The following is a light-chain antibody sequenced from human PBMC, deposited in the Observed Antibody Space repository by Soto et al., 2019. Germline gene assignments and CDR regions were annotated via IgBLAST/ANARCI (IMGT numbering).Light chain of an antibody. V-gene: IGKV3-20*01. J-gene: IGKJ1*01. CDR2: DSS. CDR1: QSISSSY. Sequence: TLSLSPGERATLSCRSSQSISSSYLAWYQQKPGQAPRLLIYDSSRRATGIPDRFSGSGSGTDFTLTISRLEPEDFAVYYCQQYDSASRWTVGQGTKVDIK. CDR3: QQYDSASRWT.